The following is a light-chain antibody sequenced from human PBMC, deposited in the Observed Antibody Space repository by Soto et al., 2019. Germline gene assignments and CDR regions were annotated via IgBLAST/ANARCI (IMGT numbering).Light chain of an antibody. CDR1: QSVSGSS. J-gene: IGKJ1*01. V-gene: IGKV3-20*01. Sequence: EIVLTQSPGTLSLSPGERATLSCRASQSVSGSSLAWYQQKPGQAPRLLIYGASSRATGIPDRFSGSGSGTDFTLTISRLEPEDFAVYYCQQYGSSRTFGQGTKVEIK. CDR2: GAS. CDR3: QQYGSSRT.